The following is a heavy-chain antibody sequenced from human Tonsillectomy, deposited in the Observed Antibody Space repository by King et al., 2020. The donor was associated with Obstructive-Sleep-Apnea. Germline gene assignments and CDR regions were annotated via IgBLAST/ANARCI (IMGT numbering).Heavy chain of an antibody. D-gene: IGHD2/OR15-2a*01. CDR2: IFPGNSET. J-gene: IGHJ4*02. CDR1: GFTSTTYW. CDR3: VTLSSGRYY. Sequence: QLVQSGREVKKPGESLKISCKDSGFTSTTYWIGWVRQLPGKGLEWMGIIFPGNSETRYSPSFQGQVTISADRSISTAYLHLTDLKASDTAMYFCVTLSSGRYYWGQGTLVTVSS. V-gene: IGHV5-51*01.